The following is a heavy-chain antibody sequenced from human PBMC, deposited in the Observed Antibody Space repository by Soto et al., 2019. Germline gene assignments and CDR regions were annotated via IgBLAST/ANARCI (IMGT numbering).Heavy chain of an antibody. CDR2: VSAYNGNT. CDR3: ASILSGRFDY. CDR1: GYTFTSYG. J-gene: IGHJ4*02. Sequence: ASVKVSCKASGYTFTSYGISWVRQAPGQGLEWMGWVSAYNGNTNYAQKLQGRVTMTTDTSTSTAYMELRSLRSDDTAVYYCASILSGRFDYWSQGTLVTVSS. D-gene: IGHD3-9*01. V-gene: IGHV1-18*01.